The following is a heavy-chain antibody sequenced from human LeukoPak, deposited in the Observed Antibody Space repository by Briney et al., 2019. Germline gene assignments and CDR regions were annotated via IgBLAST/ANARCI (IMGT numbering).Heavy chain of an antibody. CDR3: KLWFGEA. D-gene: IGHD3-10*01. Sequence: PGGSLRLSCAASGFTFSSYAMHWVRQAPGKGLEWVAVIWYDGSNKYYADSVKGRFTISRDNSKNTLYLQMNSLRAEDTAVYYCKLWFGEAWGQGTLVTVSS. V-gene: IGHV3-33*08. CDR2: IWYDGSNK. CDR1: GFTFSSYA. J-gene: IGHJ5*02.